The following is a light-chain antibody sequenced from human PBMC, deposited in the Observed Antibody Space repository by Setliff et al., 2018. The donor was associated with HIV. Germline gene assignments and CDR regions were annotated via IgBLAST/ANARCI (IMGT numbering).Light chain of an antibody. J-gene: IGLJ2*01. CDR1: NSNIGAGYH. V-gene: IGLV1-40*01. CDR3: QSYDTNLSVV. Sequence: QSALTQPPSVSGAPGQRIIISCTGNNSNIGAGYHVHWYQHLPGTAPKLIIYRNNNRPSGVPDRLSGSKSGTSASLAITGLQAEDEADYYCQSYDTNLSVVFGGGTKVTVL. CDR2: RNN.